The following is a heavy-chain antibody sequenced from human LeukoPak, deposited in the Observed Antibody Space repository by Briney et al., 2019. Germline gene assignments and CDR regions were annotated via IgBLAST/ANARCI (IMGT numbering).Heavy chain of an antibody. J-gene: IGHJ3*02. D-gene: IGHD4-23*01. CDR2: IYYSGST. CDR3: ARLGDYGGPDAFDI. CDR1: GGSTSSSSYY. Sequence: PSETLSLTCTVSGGSTSSSSYYWGWIRQPPGKGLEWIGSIYYSGSTYYNPSLKSRVTISVDTSKNQFSLKLSSVTAADTAVYYCARLGDYGGPDAFDIWGQGTMVTVSS. V-gene: IGHV4-39*01.